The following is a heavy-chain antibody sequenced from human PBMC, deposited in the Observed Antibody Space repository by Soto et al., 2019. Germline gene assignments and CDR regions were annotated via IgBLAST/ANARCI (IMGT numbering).Heavy chain of an antibody. CDR1: GYTFTSYY. Sequence: GASVKVSCKASGYTFTSYYMHWVRQAPGQGLEWMGIINPSGGSTSYAQKFQGRVTMTRDTSTSTVYMELSSLRAEDTAVYYCAKDLGELAGRYSWYSIYFDYWGQGTLVTVSS. V-gene: IGHV1-46*01. J-gene: IGHJ4*02. D-gene: IGHD6-13*01. CDR2: INPSGGST. CDR3: AKDLGELAGRYSWYSIYFDY.